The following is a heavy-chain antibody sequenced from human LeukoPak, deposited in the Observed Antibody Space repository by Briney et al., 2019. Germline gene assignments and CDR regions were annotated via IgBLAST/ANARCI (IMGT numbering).Heavy chain of an antibody. J-gene: IGHJ4*02. CDR3: ARDCSSTSCSSSTGY. D-gene: IGHD2-2*01. Sequence: GASVKLSCKASGYTFASYGISWVRQAPGQGLEWMGWISAYNGNTNYVQKLQGRVTMTTDTSTSTAYMELRSLRSDDTAMYYCARDCSSTSCSSSTGYWGQGTLVSVSS. V-gene: IGHV1-18*01. CDR2: ISAYNGNT. CDR1: GYTFASYG.